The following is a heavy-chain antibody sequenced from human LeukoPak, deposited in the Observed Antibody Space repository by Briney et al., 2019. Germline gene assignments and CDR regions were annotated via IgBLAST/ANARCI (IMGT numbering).Heavy chain of an antibody. J-gene: IGHJ4*02. CDR3: ARDHRPLWFGELYLEYYFDH. D-gene: IGHD3-10*01. Sequence: GASVKVSCKASGGTFSSYAISWVRQAPGQGLEWMGRIIPILGIANYAQKFQGRVTITADKSTSTAYMELSSLRSEDTAVYYCARDHRPLWFGELYLEYYFDHWGQGTLVTVSS. V-gene: IGHV1-69*04. CDR2: IIPILGIA. CDR1: GGTFSSYA.